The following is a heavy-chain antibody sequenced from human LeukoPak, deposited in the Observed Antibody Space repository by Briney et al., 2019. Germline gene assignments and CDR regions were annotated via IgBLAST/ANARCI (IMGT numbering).Heavy chain of an antibody. V-gene: IGHV3-7*01. Sequence: GGSLRLSCAASGFTFSSYWMSWVRQAPGKGLEWVANIKQDGSEKYYVDSVKGRFTISRVNAKNSLYLQMNSLRAEDTAVYYCARDHEWELLPTDYWGQGTLVTVSS. D-gene: IGHD1-26*01. J-gene: IGHJ4*02. CDR1: GFTFSSYW. CDR3: ARDHEWELLPTDY. CDR2: IKQDGSEK.